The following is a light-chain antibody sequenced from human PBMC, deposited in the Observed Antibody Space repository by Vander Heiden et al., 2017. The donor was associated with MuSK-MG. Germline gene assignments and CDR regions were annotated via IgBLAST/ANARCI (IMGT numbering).Light chain of an antibody. CDR3: SSYTSSSLYV. J-gene: IGLJ1*01. V-gene: IGLV2-14*03. CDR2: DVS. CDR1: SSDVGGYNY. Sequence: QSALTQPASVSGSPGQSITISCTGTSSDVGGYNYVSWYQQHPGKAPKLMIYDVSKRPSGVSNRFSGSKSGNTASLTISGLQAGDEADYYCSSYTSSSLYVFGTGTKVTVL.